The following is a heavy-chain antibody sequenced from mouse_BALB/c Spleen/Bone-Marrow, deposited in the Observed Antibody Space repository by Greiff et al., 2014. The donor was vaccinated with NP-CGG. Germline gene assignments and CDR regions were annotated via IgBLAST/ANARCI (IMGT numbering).Heavy chain of an antibody. Sequence: QVQLQQPGAELVKPGASVKLSCKASGYTFTSYWMHWVKQRPGQGLEWIGEINPSNGRTNYNEKFKSKATLTVDKSSSTAYVQLSSLTSEDSAVYYCARWNYYGSLYWYFDVWGAGTTVTVSS. V-gene: IGHV1S81*02. D-gene: IGHD1-1*01. CDR3: ARWNYYGSLYWYFDV. CDR1: GYTFTSYW. CDR2: INPSNGRT. J-gene: IGHJ1*01.